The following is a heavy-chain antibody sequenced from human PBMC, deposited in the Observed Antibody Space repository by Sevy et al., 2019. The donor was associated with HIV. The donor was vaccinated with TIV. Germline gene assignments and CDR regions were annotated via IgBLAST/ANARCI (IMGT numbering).Heavy chain of an antibody. CDR2: ISGGGAAT. CDR1: GFTFIAFG. Sequence: GGSLRLSCSASGFTFIAFGMTWVRQAPGKGLEWVSGISGGGAATAYADSVKGRFTISRDNSKNTVYLQMTNLRAEDTAVYYCARAGDIVEVAAHYGMDVWGQGTTVTVSS. J-gene: IGHJ6*02. CDR3: ARAGDIVEVAAHYGMDV. D-gene: IGHD2-15*01. V-gene: IGHV3-23*01.